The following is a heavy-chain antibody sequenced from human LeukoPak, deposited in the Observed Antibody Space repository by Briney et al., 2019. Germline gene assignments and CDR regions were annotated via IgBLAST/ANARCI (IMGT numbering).Heavy chain of an antibody. D-gene: IGHD5-12*01. J-gene: IGHJ6*03. V-gene: IGHV5-51*01. CDR2: IYPGDSDT. CDR3: ARIVATTYNYYYYMDV. CDR1: GYSFTSYW. Sequence: GESLKISCKGSGYSFTSYWIGWVRQMPGKGLEWMGIIYPGDSDTRYSPSFQGQVTISADKSISTAYLQWSSLKASDTAMYFCARIVATTYNYYYYMDVWGKGTTVTVSS.